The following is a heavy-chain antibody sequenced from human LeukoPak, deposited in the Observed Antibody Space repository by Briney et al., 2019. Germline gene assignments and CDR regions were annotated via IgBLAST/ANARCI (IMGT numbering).Heavy chain of an antibody. J-gene: IGHJ4*02. V-gene: IGHV1-69*04. Sequence: AAVKVSCKASGGTFSSYAISWVRQAPGQGLEWMGRIIPILGIANYAQKFQGRVTITADKSTSTAYMELSSLRSEDTAVYYCASQEFRERSSFDYWGQGTLVTVSP. CDR1: GGTFSSYA. CDR2: IIPILGIA. CDR3: ASQEFRERSSFDY. D-gene: IGHD3-10*01.